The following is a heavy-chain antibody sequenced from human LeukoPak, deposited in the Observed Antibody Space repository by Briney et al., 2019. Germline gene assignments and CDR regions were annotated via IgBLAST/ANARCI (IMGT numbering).Heavy chain of an antibody. CDR2: ISSSSSYI. Sequence: PGGSLRLSCAASGFTFSSYSMNWVRQAPGKGLEWVSSISSSSSYIYYADSVKGRFTISRDNSKNTLYLQMNSLRAEDTAVYYCAKGTTAVAYYFDYWGQGTLVTVSS. CDR3: AKGTTAVAYYFDY. D-gene: IGHD6-19*01. V-gene: IGHV3-21*01. CDR1: GFTFSSYS. J-gene: IGHJ4*02.